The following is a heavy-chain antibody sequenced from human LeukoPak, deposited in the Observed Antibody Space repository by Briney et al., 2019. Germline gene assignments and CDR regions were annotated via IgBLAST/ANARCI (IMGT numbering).Heavy chain of an antibody. D-gene: IGHD6-13*01. CDR2: IYYSGST. CDR1: GGSISSGGYY. J-gene: IGHJ4*02. V-gene: IGHV4-31*03. CDR3: ARDASGYSSSWSRGALDY. Sequence: SETLSLTCTVSGGSISSGGYYWRWIRQHPGKGLEWIGYIYYSGSTYYNPSLKSRVTISVDTSKNQFSLKLSSVTAADTAVYYCARDASGYSSSWSRGALDYWGQGTLVTVSS.